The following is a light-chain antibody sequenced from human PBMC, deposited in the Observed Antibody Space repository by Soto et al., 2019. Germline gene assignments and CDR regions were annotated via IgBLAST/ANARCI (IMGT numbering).Light chain of an antibody. CDR2: RNN. J-gene: IGLJ2*01. CDR1: SSNIGSKY. Sequence: QAVVTQPPSASGTPGQRVTISCSGSSSNIGSKYVYWYQQLPGTAPKLLMYRNNQRPSGVPDRFSGSKSGTSASLAISGLRSEDEADYYCAAWDAGVSGPAFGGGTKLPVL. V-gene: IGLV1-47*01. CDR3: AAWDAGVSGPA.